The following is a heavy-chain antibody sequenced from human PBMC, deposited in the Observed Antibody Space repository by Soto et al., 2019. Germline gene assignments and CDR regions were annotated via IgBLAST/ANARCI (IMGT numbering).Heavy chain of an antibody. CDR1: GCSISRSSSY. CDR2: IYYSGST. CDR3: ARQSEYYYASGRAAPLYGMDV. Sequence: SGTLSLTCTVSGCSISRSSSYWGWIRQPPGKGLEWIGNIYYSGSTYNNPSLKSRVTISVDTSKNQFSLKLSSVTAADTAVYYCARQSEYYYASGRAAPLYGMDVWGQGTTVTVSS. D-gene: IGHD3-10*01. V-gene: IGHV4-39*01. J-gene: IGHJ6*02.